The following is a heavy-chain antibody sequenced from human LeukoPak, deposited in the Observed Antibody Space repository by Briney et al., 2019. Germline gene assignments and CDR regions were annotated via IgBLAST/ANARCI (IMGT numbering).Heavy chain of an antibody. CDR3: ARGLSGYETFDY. D-gene: IGHD5-12*01. J-gene: IGHJ4*02. V-gene: IGHV4-30-4*01. CDR1: GCSISSGDYY. Sequence: SETLSLTCTVSGCSISSGDYYWSWLRQPPGKGLVWSGYIYYSGSSYYNSSLKSRVIISGDTSKNQFSLKLSSVTAADTAVYYCARGLSGYETFDYWGQGTLVTVSS. CDR2: IYYSGSS.